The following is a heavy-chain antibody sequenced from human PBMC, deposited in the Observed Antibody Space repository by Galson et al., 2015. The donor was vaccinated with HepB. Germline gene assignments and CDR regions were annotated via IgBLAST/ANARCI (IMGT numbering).Heavy chain of an antibody. Sequence: SVKVSCKASGCTFSSYAISWVRQAPGQGPEWMGGIIPIFGTANYAQKFQDRVTITADKSTSTAYMELSSLRSEDTAVYYCARDPYGGDYNWFDPWGQGTLVTVSS. D-gene: IGHD2-21*01. CDR2: IIPIFGTA. CDR3: ARDPYGGDYNWFDP. CDR1: GCTFSSYA. J-gene: IGHJ5*02. V-gene: IGHV1-69*06.